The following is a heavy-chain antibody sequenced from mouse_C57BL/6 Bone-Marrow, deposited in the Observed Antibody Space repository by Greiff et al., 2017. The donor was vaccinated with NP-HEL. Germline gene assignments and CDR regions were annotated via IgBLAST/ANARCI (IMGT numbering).Heavy chain of an antibody. Sequence: EVHLVESGEGLVKPGGSLKLSCAASGFTFSSYAMSWVRQTPEKRLEWVAYISSGGDYIYYADTVKGRFTISRDNARNTLYLQMSSLKSEDTAMYYCTRGGIMYNYGVWFAYWGQGTMVTVSA. J-gene: IGHJ3*01. CDR1: GFTFSSYA. D-gene: IGHD1-1*01. CDR3: TRGGIMYNYGVWFAY. V-gene: IGHV5-9-1*02. CDR2: ISSGGDYI.